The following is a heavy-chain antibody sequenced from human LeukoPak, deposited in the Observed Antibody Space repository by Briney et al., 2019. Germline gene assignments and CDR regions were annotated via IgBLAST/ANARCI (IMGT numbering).Heavy chain of an antibody. Sequence: GGSLRLSCAASGFTFSSYGMHWIRQAPGKGLEWVAFIRNDGSIIYNADSVKGRFTISRDNSKNTLYLQMNSLRAEDTAVYYCARDRGYNWFDPWGQGTLVTVSS. CDR2: IRNDGSII. D-gene: IGHD3-10*01. CDR1: GFTFSSYG. V-gene: IGHV3-30*02. J-gene: IGHJ5*02. CDR3: ARDRGYNWFDP.